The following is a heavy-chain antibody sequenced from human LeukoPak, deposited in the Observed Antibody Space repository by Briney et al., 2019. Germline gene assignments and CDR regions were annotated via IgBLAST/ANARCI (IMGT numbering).Heavy chain of an antibody. CDR3: AKDQVRYGSGSNWFDP. V-gene: IGHV3-23*01. J-gene: IGHJ5*02. CDR2: ISGSGGST. Sequence: GGSLRLSCAASGFTISSYAMSWVRQAPGKGLEWVSAISGSGGSTYYADSVKGRFTISRDNSKNTLYLQMNSLRAEDTAVYYCAKDQVRYGSGSNWFDPWGQGTLVTVSS. D-gene: IGHD3-10*01. CDR1: GFTISSYA.